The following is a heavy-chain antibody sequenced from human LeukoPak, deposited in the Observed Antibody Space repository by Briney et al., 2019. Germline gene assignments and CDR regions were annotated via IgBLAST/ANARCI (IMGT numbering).Heavy chain of an antibody. V-gene: IGHV4-59*01. CDR3: ARAAVPYYFDY. CDR2: IYYSGST. Sequence: SETLSLTCTVSGGSISSYYWSWIRQPPGKGLEWIGYIYYSGSTNYNPSLKSRVTISVDTSKNQLSLKLSSVTAADTAVYYCARAAVPYYFDYWGQGTLVTVSS. D-gene: IGHD2-2*01. J-gene: IGHJ4*02. CDR1: GGSISSYY.